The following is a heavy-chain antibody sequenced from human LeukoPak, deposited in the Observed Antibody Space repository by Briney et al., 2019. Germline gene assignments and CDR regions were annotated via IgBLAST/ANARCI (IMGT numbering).Heavy chain of an antibody. J-gene: IGHJ5*02. V-gene: IGHV3-74*01. D-gene: IGHD2-15*01. CDR1: GFTFSSYW. Sequence: AGSLRLSCAASGFTFSSYWMHWVRQTPGKGLVWVSRINIDGSSTTYADAAKGRFTISRDNAKNTLYLQMNSPRPEDTAAHYCAKVGVIAATGWFDPWGQGTLVTVSS. CDR2: INIDGSST. CDR3: AKVGVIAATGWFDP.